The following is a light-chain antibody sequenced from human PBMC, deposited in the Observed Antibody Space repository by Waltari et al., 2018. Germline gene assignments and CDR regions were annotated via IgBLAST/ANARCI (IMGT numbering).Light chain of an antibody. CDR2: WAS. V-gene: IGKV4-1*01. Sequence: DIVMTQSPDSLGVSLGERATINCKSSQSVLHTNNKDYLAWYQQKPGQPPKLLLYWASTREFGVPDRFSGSGSGTSFTLTIRSLQAEDVAVYYCQQYYSTPNTFGQGTKLEIK. CDR3: QQYYSTPNT. J-gene: IGKJ2*01. CDR1: QSVLHTNNKDY.